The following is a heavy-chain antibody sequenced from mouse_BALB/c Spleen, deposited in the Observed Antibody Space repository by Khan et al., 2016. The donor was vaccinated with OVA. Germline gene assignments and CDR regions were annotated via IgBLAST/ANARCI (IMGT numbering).Heavy chain of an antibody. CDR2: ISTYYGDA. V-gene: IGHV1S137*01. D-gene: IGHD1-1*02. J-gene: IGHJ3*01. Sequence: QVQLKQSGAELVRPGVSVKISCKVSGYTFTDYAMHWVKQSHAKSLEWIGVISTYYGDADYNQKFQGKATMTVDKSSSAAYMELARLTSEYSAIYDCASGGRFTYWGQGTLVTVSA. CDR3: ASGGRFTY. CDR1: GYTFTDYA.